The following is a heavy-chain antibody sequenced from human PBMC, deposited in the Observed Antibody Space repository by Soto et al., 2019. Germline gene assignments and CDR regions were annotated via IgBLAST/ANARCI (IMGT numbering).Heavy chain of an antibody. Sequence: PSETLSLTCTVSGGSISSGGYYWSWIRQHPGKGLEWIGYIYYSGSTYYNPSLKSRVTISVDTSKNQFSLKLSSVTAADTAVYYCASAGRSRDAFDIWGQGTMVTVSS. J-gene: IGHJ3*02. CDR3: ASAGRSRDAFDI. V-gene: IGHV4-30-4*08. CDR2: IYYSGST. CDR1: GGSISSGGYY.